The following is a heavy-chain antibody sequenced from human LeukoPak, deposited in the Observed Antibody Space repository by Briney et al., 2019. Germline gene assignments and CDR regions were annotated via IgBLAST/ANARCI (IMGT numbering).Heavy chain of an antibody. CDR3: ARDRPDIVATTYYFDY. J-gene: IGHJ4*02. D-gene: IGHD5-12*01. V-gene: IGHV1-18*01. CDR2: ISTYNGNT. CDR1: GYTFTSYG. Sequence: ASVKVSCKASGYTFTSYGISWVRQAPGQGLEWMGWISTYNGNTNYAQKVQGRVTMTTDTSTSTACMELRSLRSDDTAVYYCARDRPDIVATTYYFDYWGLGTLVTVSS.